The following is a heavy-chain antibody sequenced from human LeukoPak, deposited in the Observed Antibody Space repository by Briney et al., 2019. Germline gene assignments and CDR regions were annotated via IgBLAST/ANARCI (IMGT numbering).Heavy chain of an antibody. CDR2: MNPHSGNT. CDR1: GYTFTGYY. Sequence: ASVKVSCKASGYTFTGYYMQWVRQASGQGLEWMGWMNPHSGNTGFAQKFQGRVTLTRNTSISTAYMELSSLRSEDSAIYYCARRNWAYWYFDLWGRGAPVTVSS. J-gene: IGHJ2*01. D-gene: IGHD7-27*01. CDR3: ARRNWAYWYFDL. V-gene: IGHV1-8*02.